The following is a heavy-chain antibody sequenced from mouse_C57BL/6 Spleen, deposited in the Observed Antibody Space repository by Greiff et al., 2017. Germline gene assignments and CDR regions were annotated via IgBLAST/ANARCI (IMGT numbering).Heavy chain of an antibody. D-gene: IGHD1-2*01. CDR2: IYPGAGDT. J-gene: IGHJ4*01. V-gene: IGHV1-82*01. CDR1: GYAFSSSW. Sequence: VKLQESGPGLVKPGASVKISCKASGYAFSSSWMNWVKQRPGKGLEWFGRIYPGAGDTNSNGNFKGKATLTAVKSSSTAYMQHSRLTSEDSGVDFGARGRGAYGPMDYWGQGASVTVPS. CDR3: ARGRGAYGPMDY.